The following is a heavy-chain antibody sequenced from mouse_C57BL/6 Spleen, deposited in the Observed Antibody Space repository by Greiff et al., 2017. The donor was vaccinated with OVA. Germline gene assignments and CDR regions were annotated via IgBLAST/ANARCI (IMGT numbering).Heavy chain of an antibody. CDR1: GYTFTDYE. J-gene: IGHJ2*01. Sequence: QVQLQQSGAELVRPGASVTLSCKASGYTFTDYEMHWVKQTPVHGLEWIGAIDPETGGTAYNQKFKGKAILTADKSSSTAYMELRSLTSEDSAVYYCTLGRDYYGSSHYFDYWGQGTTLTVSS. V-gene: IGHV1-15*01. CDR3: TLGRDYYGSSHYFDY. D-gene: IGHD1-1*01. CDR2: IDPETGGT.